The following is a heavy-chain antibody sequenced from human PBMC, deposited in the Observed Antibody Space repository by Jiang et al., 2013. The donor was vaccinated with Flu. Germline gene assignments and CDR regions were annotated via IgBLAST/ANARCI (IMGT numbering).Heavy chain of an antibody. D-gene: IGHD6-13*01. CDR1: GFSLSTSGMC. CDR3: ARSMRGSSWFYYYYGMDV. V-gene: IGHV2-70*01. J-gene: IGHJ6*02. CDR2: IDWDDDK. Sequence: TLTLTCTFSGFSLSTSGMCVSWIRQPPGKALEWLALIDWDDDKYYSTSLKTRLTISKDTSKNQVVLTMTNMDPVDTATYYCARSMRGSSWFYYYYGMDVWGQGTTVTVSS.